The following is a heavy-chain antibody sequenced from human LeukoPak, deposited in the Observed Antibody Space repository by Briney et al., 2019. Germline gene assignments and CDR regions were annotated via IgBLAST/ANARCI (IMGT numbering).Heavy chain of an antibody. CDR1: GFTFSSYA. V-gene: IGHV3-23*01. Sequence: GGSLRLSCAASGFTFSSYAMSWVRQAPGKGLEWVSAISGSGGSTYYADSVKGRFTISRDNSKNTLYLQMNSLRAEDTAVYYCAKDLHGSLWFGEFSRPDAFDIWGQGTMVTVSS. J-gene: IGHJ3*02. D-gene: IGHD3-10*01. CDR3: AKDLHGSLWFGEFSRPDAFDI. CDR2: ISGSGGST.